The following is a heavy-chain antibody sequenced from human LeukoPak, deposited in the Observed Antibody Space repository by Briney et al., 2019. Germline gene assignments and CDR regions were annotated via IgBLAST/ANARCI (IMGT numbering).Heavy chain of an antibody. CDR3: ARAIAVAGTYYYYMDV. J-gene: IGHJ6*03. CDR2: INHSGST. Sequence: PSETLSLTCTVSGGSISSYYWSWIRQPPGKGLEWIGEINHSGSTSYKSSLKSRVTISIDTSKNQFSLKLSSVTAADTAVYYCARAIAVAGTYYYYMDVWGKGTTVTVSS. V-gene: IGHV4-34*01. D-gene: IGHD6-19*01. CDR1: GGSISSYY.